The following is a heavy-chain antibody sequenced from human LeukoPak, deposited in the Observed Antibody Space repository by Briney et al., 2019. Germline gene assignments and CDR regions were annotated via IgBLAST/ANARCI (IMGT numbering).Heavy chain of an antibody. D-gene: IGHD3-22*01. V-gene: IGHV1-69*06. J-gene: IGHJ4*02. CDR2: IIPIFGTA. Sequence: GASVKVSCKASGGTFSSYAISWVRQAPGQGLEWMGGIIPIFGTANYAQKFQGRVTITADKSTSTAYMELSSLRSEDTAVYYCAIGYVSGGYHHRVFYSWGQGTLVTVSS. CDR1: GGTFSSYA. CDR3: AIGYVSGGYHHRVFYS.